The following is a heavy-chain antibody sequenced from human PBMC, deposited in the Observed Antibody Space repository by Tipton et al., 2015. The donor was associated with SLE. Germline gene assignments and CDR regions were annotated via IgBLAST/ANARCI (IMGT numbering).Heavy chain of an antibody. CDR3: ITEDDGGNEWTDY. D-gene: IGHD4-23*01. V-gene: IGHV3-15*04. CDR2: IESQTDGGTT. J-gene: IGHJ4*02. Sequence: SGVTFSNVWMSWVRQAPGKGLEWVGRIESQTDGGTTDYAAPLKDRFTISRDDSKNMSYLQMSSLKTEDTAVYYCITEDDGGNEWTDYWGQGTLVTVSS. CDR1: GVTFSNVW.